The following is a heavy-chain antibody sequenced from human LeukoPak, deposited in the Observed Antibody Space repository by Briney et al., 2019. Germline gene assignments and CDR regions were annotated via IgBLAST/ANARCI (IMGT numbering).Heavy chain of an antibody. CDR2: ISGSGGST. V-gene: IGHV3-23*01. CDR3: AKPNWSVYNDY. Sequence: GGSLRLSCAASGFTFSSYAMSWVRQAPGKGLEWVTAISGSGGSTYYAESLKGRFTISRDNSKNTLYLRMNSLRAEDTAVYYGAKPNWSVYNDYWGQGTLVTVSS. J-gene: IGHJ4*02. D-gene: IGHD1-1*01. CDR1: GFTFSSYA.